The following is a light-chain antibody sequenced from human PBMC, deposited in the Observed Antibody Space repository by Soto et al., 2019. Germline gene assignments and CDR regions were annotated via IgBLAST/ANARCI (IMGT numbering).Light chain of an antibody. CDR1: KSDIGVYDF. V-gene: IGLV2-8*01. CDR3: KSYAGSNTYV. Sequence: QSVLTQPPSASGSPGQSVTISCTGTKSDIGVYDFVSWYQHHPGKAPRLIIYEVVQRPSGVPDRFSGSKSGNTASLTVSGLQPADAADYSCKSYAGSNTYVFGSGTKVTV. J-gene: IGLJ1*01. CDR2: EVV.